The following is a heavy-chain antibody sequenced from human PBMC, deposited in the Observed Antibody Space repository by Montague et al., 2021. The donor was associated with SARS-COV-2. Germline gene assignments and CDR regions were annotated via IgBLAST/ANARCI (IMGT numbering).Heavy chain of an antibody. V-gene: IGHV4-31*03. CDR1: GGSISSGGYD. Sequence: TLSLTCTVSGGSISSGGYDWSWIRQHPGKGLEWIGYIYYSGSTYYXPSLKSRVTISVDTSKNQFSLKLSSVTAADTAVYYCARVHIVVVTAMRYFDLWGRGTLITVSS. CDR3: ARVHIVVVTAMRYFDL. D-gene: IGHD2-21*02. CDR2: IYYSGST. J-gene: IGHJ2*01.